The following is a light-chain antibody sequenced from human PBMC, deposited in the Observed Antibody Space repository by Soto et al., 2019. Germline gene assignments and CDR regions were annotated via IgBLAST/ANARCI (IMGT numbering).Light chain of an antibody. CDR3: QQYGRT. CDR2: GAS. J-gene: IGKJ1*01. CDR1: QSVSSSY. Sequence: EIVLTQSPGTLSLSPGERATLSCRASQSVSSSYLAWYQQKPGQAPRLLIYGASSRATGIPDRFSGSGSGTDFTLTISRLEPEDFAVYYCQQYGRTFCQGTKVEIK. V-gene: IGKV3-20*01.